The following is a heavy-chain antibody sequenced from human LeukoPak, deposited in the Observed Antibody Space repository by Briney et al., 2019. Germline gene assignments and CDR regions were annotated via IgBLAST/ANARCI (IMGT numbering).Heavy chain of an antibody. J-gene: IGHJ5*02. CDR3: ARVGRLYDYIWGSYRSLYNWFDP. Sequence: SETLSLTCAVYGGSFSGYYWSWIRQPPGKGLEWIGEINHSGSTNYNPSLKSRVTISVDTSKNQFSLKLSSVTAADTAVYYCARVGRLYDYIWGSYRSLYNWFDPWGQGTLVTVSS. CDR1: GGSFSGYY. V-gene: IGHV4-34*01. CDR2: INHSGST. D-gene: IGHD3-16*02.